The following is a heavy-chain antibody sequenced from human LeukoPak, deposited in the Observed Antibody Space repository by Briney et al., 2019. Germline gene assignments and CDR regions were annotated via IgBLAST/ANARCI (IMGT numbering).Heavy chain of an antibody. Sequence: KPSETLSLTCAVYGGSFSGYHWSWIRQPPGKGLEWIGEINHSGSTNYNPSLKSRVTISLDTSKNQFSLNLSSVTAADTAVYYCARRPSGGTNWFDPWGQGSLVTVSS. CDR2: INHSGST. CDR1: GGSFSGYH. V-gene: IGHV4-34*01. J-gene: IGHJ5*02. CDR3: ARRPSGGTNWFDP. D-gene: IGHD1-26*01.